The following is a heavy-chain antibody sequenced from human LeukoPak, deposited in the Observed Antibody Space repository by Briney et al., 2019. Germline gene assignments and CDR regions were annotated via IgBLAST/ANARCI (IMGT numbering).Heavy chain of an antibody. CDR3: ARDRAWNYFDY. CDR1: GFTISRHG. CDR2: ISNGGSRK. J-gene: IGHJ4*02. Sequence: GRSLRLSCAPSGFTISRHGVHWVRQAPGKGLEWVAIISNGGSRKYYARSVEGRFTISRDNSKNTLYLQMDSLRAEDTAVYYCARDRAWNYFDYWGQGTLVTVSS. D-gene: IGHD3-3*01. V-gene: IGHV3-30*03.